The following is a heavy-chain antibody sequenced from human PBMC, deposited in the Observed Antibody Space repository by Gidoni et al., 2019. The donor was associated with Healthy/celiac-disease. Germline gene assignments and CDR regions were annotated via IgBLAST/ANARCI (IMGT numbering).Heavy chain of an antibody. CDR1: GFTFSHAW. J-gene: IGHJ6*02. Sequence: EVQLVASGGCLVKPGGSLRLSCAASGFTFSHAWMIWVRQAPGKGLEWVGRIKSKTEGGTTDYAAPVKGRFTISREDSKNTLYRQMNSLKTEDTAVYYCTTEIVVVPAAWAYYYGMDVWGQGTTVTVSS. D-gene: IGHD2-2*01. CDR3: TTEIVVVPAAWAYYYGMDV. V-gene: IGHV3-15*01. CDR2: IKSKTEGGTT.